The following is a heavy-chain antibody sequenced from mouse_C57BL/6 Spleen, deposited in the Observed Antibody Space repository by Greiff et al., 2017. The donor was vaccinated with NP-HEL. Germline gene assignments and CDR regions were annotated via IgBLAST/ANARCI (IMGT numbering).Heavy chain of an antibody. V-gene: IGHV1-7*01. Sequence: VQLQQSGAELAKPGASVKLSCKASGYTFTSYWMHWVKQRPGQGLEWIGYINPSSGYTKYNQKFKDKATLTADKSSSTAYMQLSSRTYEDSAVYYCARSFITTVVGEYYFDYWGQGTTLTVSS. J-gene: IGHJ2*01. CDR2: INPSSGYT. CDR1: GYTFTSYW. D-gene: IGHD1-1*01. CDR3: ARSFITTVVGEYYFDY.